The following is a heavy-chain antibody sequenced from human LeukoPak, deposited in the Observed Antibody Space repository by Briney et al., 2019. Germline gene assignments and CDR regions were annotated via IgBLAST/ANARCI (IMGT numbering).Heavy chain of an antibody. CDR1: GGPFSGYY. Sequence: SETLSLTCAVYGGPFSGYYWSWIRQPPGKGLEWIGEINHSGSTNCNPSLKSRVTISVDTSKNQFSLKLSSVTAADTAVYYCARGPLVLWFGELFPGGFDPWGQGTLVTVSS. V-gene: IGHV4-34*01. CDR3: ARGPLVLWFGELFPGGFDP. D-gene: IGHD3-10*01. CDR2: INHSGST. J-gene: IGHJ5*02.